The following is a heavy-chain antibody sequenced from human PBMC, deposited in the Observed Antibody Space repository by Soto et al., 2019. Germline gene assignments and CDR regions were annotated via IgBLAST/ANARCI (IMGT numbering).Heavy chain of an antibody. CDR3: ARDKGGYNFGMSDWFDP. V-gene: IGHV1-18*01. CDR2: ISAYNGNT. J-gene: IGHJ5*02. Sequence: QVQLVQSGAEVKKPGASVKVSCKASGYTFTSYGISWVRQAPGQGLEWMGWISAYNGNTNYAQKLQGRVTMTTDTSTSTAYLELRSLRSDDTAVYYCARDKGGYNFGMSDWFDPWGQGTLVTVSS. D-gene: IGHD5-12*01. CDR1: GYTFTSYG.